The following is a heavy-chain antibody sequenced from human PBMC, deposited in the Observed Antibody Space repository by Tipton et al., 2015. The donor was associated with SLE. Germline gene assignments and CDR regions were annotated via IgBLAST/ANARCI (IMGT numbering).Heavy chain of an antibody. V-gene: IGHV4-4*02. CDR1: GGSISSPNW. CDR2: IYTSGST. CDR3: ARAHGITMIVNY. J-gene: IGHJ4*02. D-gene: IGHD3-22*01. Sequence: GSLRLSCAVSGGSISSPNWWTWVRQPPGKGLEWIGYIYTSGSTNYNPSLKSRVTISVDTSKNQFSLKLSSVTAADTAVYYCARAHGITMIVNYWGQGTLVTVSS.